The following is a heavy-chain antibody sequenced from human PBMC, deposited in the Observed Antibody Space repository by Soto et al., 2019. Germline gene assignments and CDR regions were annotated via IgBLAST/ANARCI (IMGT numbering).Heavy chain of an antibody. D-gene: IGHD6-19*01. V-gene: IGHV3-13*01. CDR1: GFTFRSYD. CDR3: GRYRSKRELGRQL. Sequence: GQLVESGGGLVQPGGSLRLSCAASGFTFRSYDMNWVRQVTGKGLEWVSTIPTNGDTYYAVSLEGRITVSRENEKNSFQQQKHNVQDGENTKDNCGRYRSKRELGRQLWGQGTT. J-gene: IGHJ6*02. CDR2: IPTNGDT.